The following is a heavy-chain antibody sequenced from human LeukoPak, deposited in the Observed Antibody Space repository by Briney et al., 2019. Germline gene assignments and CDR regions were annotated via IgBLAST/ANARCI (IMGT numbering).Heavy chain of an antibody. CDR3: VRVVPTIGSGWYGDAFDV. J-gene: IGHJ3*01. CDR1: GFTLRTFW. D-gene: IGHD6-19*01. CDR2: INTEGEV. V-gene: IGHV3-74*03. Sequence: GGSLRLSCVASGFTLRTFWMHWVRQVPGKRPVWIARINTEGEVTYADSVKGRLTMSRDNAKNELSLRMNSLRIDDSGIYYCVRVVPTIGSGWYGDAFDVWGQGTLVTV.